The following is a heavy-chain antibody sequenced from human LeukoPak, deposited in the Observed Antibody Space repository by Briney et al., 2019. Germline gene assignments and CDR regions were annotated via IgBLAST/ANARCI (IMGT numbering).Heavy chain of an antibody. CDR1: GYSISSGYY. CDR2: IYHSGST. V-gene: IGHV4-38-2*02. CDR3: ARGPMITFGGVIVIVDAFDI. Sequence: SETLSLTCTVSGYSISSGYYWGWIRQPPGKGLEWIGSIYHSGSTYYNPSLKSRVTISVDTSKNQFSLKLSSVTAADTAVYYCARGPMITFGGVIVIVDAFDIWGQGTMVTVSS. D-gene: IGHD3-16*02. J-gene: IGHJ3*02.